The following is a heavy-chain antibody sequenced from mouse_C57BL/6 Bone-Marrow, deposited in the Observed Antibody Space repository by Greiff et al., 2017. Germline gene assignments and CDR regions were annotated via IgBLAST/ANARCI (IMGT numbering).Heavy chain of an antibody. CDR1: GYTFTSYT. CDR3: ASVALDY. Sequence: SGAELARPGASVKMSCKASGYTFTSYTMHWVKQRPGQGLEWIGYINPSSGYTKYNQKIKDKATLTADKSSSTAYMQLSSLTSEDSAVYYCASVALDYWGQGTTLTVSS. CDR2: INPSSGYT. V-gene: IGHV1-4*01. J-gene: IGHJ2*01. D-gene: IGHD1-1*01.